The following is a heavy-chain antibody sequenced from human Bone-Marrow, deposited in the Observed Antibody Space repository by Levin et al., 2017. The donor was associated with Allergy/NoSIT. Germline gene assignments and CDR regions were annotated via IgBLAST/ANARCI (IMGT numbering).Heavy chain of an antibody. V-gene: IGHV1-69*13. CDR3: ARSSDTISGVVIIRNAFDM. Sequence: SVKVSCKASGGTFSTYVYSWVRQAPGQGLEWMGGIIPLSGTPKYAPKFQGRVTISADESTSTAYMALSSLRSEDTAVYYCARSSDTISGVVIIRNAFDMWGQGTMVTVSS. J-gene: IGHJ3*02. CDR2: IIPLSGTP. CDR1: GGTFSTYV. D-gene: IGHD3-3*01.